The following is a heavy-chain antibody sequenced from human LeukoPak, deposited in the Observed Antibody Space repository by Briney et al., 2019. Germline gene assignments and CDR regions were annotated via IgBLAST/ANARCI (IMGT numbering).Heavy chain of an antibody. CDR3: ARARSIAARPGTHFDY. CDR2: IRQDGSEK. CDR1: GFTSSSYW. D-gene: IGHD6-6*01. J-gene: IGHJ4*02. V-gene: IGHV3-7*01. Sequence: PGGSLRLSRAASGFTSSSYWMSWVRQAPGKGLEWVANIRQDGSEKYYVDSVKGRFTISRDNAKNSLYLQMNSLRAEDAAVYYCARARSIAARPGTHFDYWGQGTLVTVSS.